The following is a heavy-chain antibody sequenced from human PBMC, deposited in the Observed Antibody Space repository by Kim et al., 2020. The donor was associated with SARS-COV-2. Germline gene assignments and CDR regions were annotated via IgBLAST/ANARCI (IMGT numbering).Heavy chain of an antibody. V-gene: IGHV3-7*03. CDR1: GFTFSSYW. J-gene: IGHJ4*02. D-gene: IGHD5-18*01. CDR2: IKQDGSEK. Sequence: GGSLRLSCAASGFTFSSYWMSWVRQAPGKGLEWVANIKQDGSEKYYVDSVKGRFTISRDNAKNSLYLQMNSLRAEDTAVYYCAREPEHNSYGSFFDYWGQGTLVTVSS. CDR3: AREPEHNSYGSFFDY.